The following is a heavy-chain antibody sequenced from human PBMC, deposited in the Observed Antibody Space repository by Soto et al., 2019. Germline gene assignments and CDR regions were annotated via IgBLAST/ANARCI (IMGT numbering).Heavy chain of an antibody. V-gene: IGHV1-69*13. Sequence: SVKVSCKASGGTFSSYAISWVRQAPGQGLEWMGGIIPIFGTANYAQKFQGRVTITADESTSTAYMELSSLRSEDTAVYYCAILGEAAAGGWFDPWGQGTLVTVSS. J-gene: IGHJ5*02. CDR3: AILGEAAAGGWFDP. CDR1: GGTFSSYA. D-gene: IGHD6-13*01. CDR2: IIPIFGTA.